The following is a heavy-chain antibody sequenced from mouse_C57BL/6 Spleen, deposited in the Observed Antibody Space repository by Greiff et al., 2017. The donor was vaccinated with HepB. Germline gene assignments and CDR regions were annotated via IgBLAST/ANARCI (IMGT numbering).Heavy chain of an antibody. CDR1: GYTFTSYW. CDR2: IDPSDSYT. CDR3: ASSYYSKDYAMDY. Sequence: VQLQQPGAELVRPGTSVKLSCKASGYTFTSYWMHWVKQRPGQGLEWIGVIDPSDSYTNYNQKFKGKATLTVDTSSSTAYMQLSSLTSEDSAVYYCASSYYSKDYAMDYWGQGTSVTVSS. V-gene: IGHV1-59*01. J-gene: IGHJ4*01. D-gene: IGHD2-5*01.